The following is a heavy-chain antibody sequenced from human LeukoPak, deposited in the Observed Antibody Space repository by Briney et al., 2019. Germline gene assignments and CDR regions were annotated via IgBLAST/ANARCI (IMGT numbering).Heavy chain of an antibody. V-gene: IGHV4-4*02. CDR2: IDHSGST. CDR3: ARGQGY. J-gene: IGHJ4*02. CDR1: GGSIINSNW. Sequence: SETLSLTCAVSGGSIINSNWWSWVRQPPGKGLEWIGEIDHSGSTSYNPSLKSRVTISVDTSKNQFSLKLSSVTAADTAVYYCARGQGYWGQGTLVTVSS.